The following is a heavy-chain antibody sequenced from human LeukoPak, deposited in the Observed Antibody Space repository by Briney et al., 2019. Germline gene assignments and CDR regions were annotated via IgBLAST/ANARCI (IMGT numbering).Heavy chain of an antibody. V-gene: IGHV1-18*04. CDR2: ISAYNGNT. CDR1: GYTFTGYY. J-gene: IGHJ4*02. Sequence: ASVKVSCKASGYTFTGYYMHWVRQAPGQGLEWMGWISAYNGNTNYAQKLQGRVTMTTDTSTSTAYMELRSLRSDDTAVYYCPRDYYNILTGYYIGYWGQGTLVTVSS. D-gene: IGHD3-9*01. CDR3: PRDYYNILTGYYIGY.